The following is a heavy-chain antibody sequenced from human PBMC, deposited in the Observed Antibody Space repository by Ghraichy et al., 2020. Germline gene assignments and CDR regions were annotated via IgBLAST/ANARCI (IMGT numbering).Heavy chain of an antibody. CDR2: IYPGDSDT. J-gene: IGHJ4*02. D-gene: IGHD6-13*01. CDR3: ARHQTQGSTWQPFDY. Sequence: GESLNISCKVSGYIFTTYWIGWVRQMPGKGLECMGIIYPGDSDTRYSPSFQGQVTISADKSINTVYLQWSRLQASDTAIYYCARHQTQGSTWQPFDYWGLGTLVTVSS. V-gene: IGHV5-51*01. CDR1: GYIFTTYW.